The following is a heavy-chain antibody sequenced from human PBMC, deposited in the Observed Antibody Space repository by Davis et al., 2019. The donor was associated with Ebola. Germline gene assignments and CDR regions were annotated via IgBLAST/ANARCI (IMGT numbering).Heavy chain of an antibody. V-gene: IGHV3-23*01. D-gene: IGHD3-3*01. J-gene: IGHJ4*02. Sequence: PGGSLRLSCAASGFTFSNYAINWVRQAPGKGLEWVSTISGRGGSIFYADSVKGRFNISRDNSKNTLYLQMNSLRAEDTAVYYCAKEPLRFLPNYYFDYWGQGTLVTVSS. CDR2: ISGRGGSI. CDR3: AKEPLRFLPNYYFDY. CDR1: GFTFSNYA.